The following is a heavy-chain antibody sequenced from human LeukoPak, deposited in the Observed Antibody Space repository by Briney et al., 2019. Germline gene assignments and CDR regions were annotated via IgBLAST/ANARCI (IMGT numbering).Heavy chain of an antibody. CDR2: ISSSSNYI. J-gene: IGHJ4*02. CDR1: GFTFSSYE. V-gene: IGHV3-21*01. D-gene: IGHD2-2*01. CDR3: ARSAYQLLWKIGY. Sequence: GGSLRLSCAASGFTFSSYEMNWVRQAPGKGLQWVSSISSSSNYIYDADSVKGRFTISRDNAKNSLYLQMDSLRAEDTAVYYCARSAYQLLWKIGYWGQGTLVTVSS.